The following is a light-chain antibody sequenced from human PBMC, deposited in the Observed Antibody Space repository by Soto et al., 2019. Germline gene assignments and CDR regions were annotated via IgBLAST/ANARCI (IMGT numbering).Light chain of an antibody. CDR1: QSVSSN. V-gene: IGKV3D-15*01. J-gene: IGKJ1*01. Sequence: EIVLTQSPATLSLSPGERATLSCRASQSVSSNLAWYQQKPGQAPRLLIYHASNRATGIPARFSGRGSGTEFTLTIDSLQSEDFAVYYCQQYGSSSWTFGQGTKVDIK. CDR3: QQYGSSSWT. CDR2: HAS.